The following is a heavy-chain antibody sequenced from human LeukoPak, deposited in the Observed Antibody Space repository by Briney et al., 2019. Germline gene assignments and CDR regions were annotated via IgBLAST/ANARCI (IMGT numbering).Heavy chain of an antibody. V-gene: IGHV3-7*01. CDR1: RFPFSSYW. CDR3: ARGSAAVPWSAHCGIFFYYMDV. Sequence: GGSLRLSCAASRFPFSSYWMSWVRRAPGKGLEWVANIKQDGGERYYVDSVKGRFTISRDNAKNSLYLQLNSLRAEDTAVYYCARGSAAVPWSAHCGIFFYYMDVWGKGTTVTVSS. J-gene: IGHJ6*03. D-gene: IGHD2-21*01. CDR2: IKQDGGER.